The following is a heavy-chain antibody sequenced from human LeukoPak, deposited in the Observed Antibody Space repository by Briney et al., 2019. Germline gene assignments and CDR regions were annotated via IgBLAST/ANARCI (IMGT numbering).Heavy chain of an antibody. CDR1: GGSISSGGYY. CDR3: ARYMVRGVYYYGMDV. J-gene: IGHJ6*02. Sequence: SQTLSLTCTVSGGSISSGGYYWSWIRQHPGKGLEWIGYIYYSGSTYYNPSLKSRVTISVDTPKNQFSLKLSSVTAADTAVYYCARYMVRGVYYYGMDVWGQGTTVTVSS. D-gene: IGHD3-10*01. CDR2: IYYSGST. V-gene: IGHV4-31*03.